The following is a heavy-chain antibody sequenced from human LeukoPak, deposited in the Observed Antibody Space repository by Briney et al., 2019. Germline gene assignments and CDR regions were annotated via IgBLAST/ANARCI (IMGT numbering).Heavy chain of an antibody. V-gene: IGHV3-21*04. Sequence: EGSLRLSCAASGLTFSSYSMNWVRQAPGKGLEWVSSISSSSSYIYYADSVKGRFTISRDNAKNSVYLQMNSLTAEDTAVYYCARDKDSGGATGSIFDYWGQGALVTVSS. D-gene: IGHD1-26*01. CDR1: GLTFSSYS. CDR3: ARDKDSGGATGSIFDY. J-gene: IGHJ4*02. CDR2: ISSSSSYI.